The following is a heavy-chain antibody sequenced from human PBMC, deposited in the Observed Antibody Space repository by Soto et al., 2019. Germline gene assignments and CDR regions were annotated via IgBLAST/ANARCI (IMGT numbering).Heavy chain of an antibody. J-gene: IGHJ3*02. D-gene: IGHD2-2*01. CDR3: ARDRYMRYCSSTSCYSLAFDI. Sequence: GASVKVSCKASGYTFTSYGISWARQAPGQGLEWMGWISAYNGNTNYAQKLQGRVTMTTDTSTSTAYMELRSLRSDDTAVYYCARDRYMRYCSSTSCYSLAFDIWGHGTMVTFSS. V-gene: IGHV1-18*01. CDR2: ISAYNGNT. CDR1: GYTFTSYG.